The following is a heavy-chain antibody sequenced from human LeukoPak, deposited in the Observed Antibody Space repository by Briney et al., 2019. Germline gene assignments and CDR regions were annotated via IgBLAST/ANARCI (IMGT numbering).Heavy chain of an antibody. CDR3: ASYSSSLEDFHP. J-gene: IGHJ1*01. V-gene: IGHV4-59*01. Sequence: SETLSLTCTVSGGSIRGYYWSGIRQPPGKGLEWIAYINYSGSTNYNPSLKSRVAISVDTSKNHFSLKLSSVTAADTAVYYCASYSSSLEDFHPWGQGTLVTVSS. CDR1: GGSIRGYY. D-gene: IGHD6-13*01. CDR2: INYSGST.